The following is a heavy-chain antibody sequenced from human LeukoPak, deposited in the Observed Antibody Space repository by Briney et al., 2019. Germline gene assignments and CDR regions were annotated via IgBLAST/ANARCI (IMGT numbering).Heavy chain of an antibody. Sequence: GGSLRLSCAASGFTFSSYWMSWVGQAPGKGLEWVANIKQDGSEKYYVDSVKRRFTISRDNAKNSLYLQMNSLRAEDTAVYYCARDWYYDISGYRIYYYYGMDVWGQGTTVTVSS. CDR3: ARDWYYDISGYRIYYYYGMDV. CDR1: GFTFSSYW. V-gene: IGHV3-7*01. D-gene: IGHD3-22*01. CDR2: IKQDGSEK. J-gene: IGHJ6*02.